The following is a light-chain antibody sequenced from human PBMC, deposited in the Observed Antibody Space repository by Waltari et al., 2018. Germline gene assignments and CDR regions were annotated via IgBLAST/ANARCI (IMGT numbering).Light chain of an antibody. CDR3: SSYTSSSTVV. CDR1: GSDVGGYNY. V-gene: IGLV2-14*03. CDR2: DVS. Sequence: QSALTQPASVSGSPGQSITISCTGTGSDVGGYNYVSWYQQHPGKAPKLMIYDVSNRPSGGSNRFSGSKSGNTASLTISGLQAEDEADYYCSSYTSSSTVVFGGGTKLTVL. J-gene: IGLJ2*01.